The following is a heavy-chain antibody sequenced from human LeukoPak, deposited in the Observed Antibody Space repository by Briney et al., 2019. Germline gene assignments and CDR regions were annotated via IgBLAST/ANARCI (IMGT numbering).Heavy chain of an antibody. Sequence: PGGSLRLSCEPSGFPFSGYWMLWVRQAPGKGLVWVSRISGDGTIKTYADFVRGRFTISRDNTKNILYLQMNSLKVEDTAIYFCSRLQFDYWGQRVLVTLSS. CDR1: GFPFSGYW. J-gene: IGHJ4*02. V-gene: IGHV3-74*03. CDR3: SRLQFDY. CDR2: ISGDGTIK.